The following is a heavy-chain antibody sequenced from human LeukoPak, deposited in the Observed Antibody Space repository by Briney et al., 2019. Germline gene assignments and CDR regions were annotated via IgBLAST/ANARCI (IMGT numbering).Heavy chain of an antibody. J-gene: IGHJ4*02. CDR2: IYYSGST. V-gene: IGHV4-39*07. CDR1: GGSISSSSYY. CDR3: ARDTITRGLDY. Sequence: SETLSLTCTVSGGSISSSSYYWGWVRQPPGKGLEWIGSIYYSGSTYYNPSLKSRVTMSVDTSKNQFSLKLTSVTAADTAVYFCARDTITRGLDYWGQGTLVTVSS. D-gene: IGHD3-10*01.